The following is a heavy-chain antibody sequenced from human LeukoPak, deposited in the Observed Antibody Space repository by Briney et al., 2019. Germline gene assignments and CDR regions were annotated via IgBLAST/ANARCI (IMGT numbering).Heavy chain of an antibody. V-gene: IGHV1-69*05. Sequence: SVKVSCKASGGTFSSYAISWVRQAPGQGLEWMGGIIPIFGTANYAQKFQGRVTITTDESTSTAYMELSSLRSEDTAVYYCASFCSSTSCYPNWFDPWAREPWSPSPQ. CDR3: ASFCSSTSCYPNWFDP. CDR1: GGTFSSYA. D-gene: IGHD2-2*01. CDR2: IIPIFGTA. J-gene: IGHJ5*02.